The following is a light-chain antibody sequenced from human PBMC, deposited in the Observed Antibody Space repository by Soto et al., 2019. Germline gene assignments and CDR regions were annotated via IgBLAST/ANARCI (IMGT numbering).Light chain of an antibody. V-gene: IGKV3-15*01. CDR3: QQYNNWPRT. J-gene: IGKJ1*01. CDR1: QSVSSN. Sequence: EIVLTQSPGTLSLSPGERATLSCRASQSVSSNLAWYPQKPGQAPRLRRYGASTRAAGLPDRVIGSGAGTECTLTISSLQSEDFAVYYCQQYNNWPRTFGQGTKVDIK. CDR2: GAS.